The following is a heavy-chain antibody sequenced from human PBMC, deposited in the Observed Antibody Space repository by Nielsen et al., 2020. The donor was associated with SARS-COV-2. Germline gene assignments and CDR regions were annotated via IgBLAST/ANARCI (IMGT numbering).Heavy chain of an antibody. CDR1: GGTFSRPS. V-gene: IGHV1-69*04. CDR3: AREPGTGDLDQ. CDR2: IIPILGLT. J-gene: IGHJ4*02. D-gene: IGHD3/OR15-3a*01. Sequence: SVKVSCKASGGTFSRPSISWVRQAPGQGLEWMGRIIPILGLTNYAQRFQGKITITADKSTSTAYMELSSLRSEDTAVYYCAREPGTGDLDQWGQGTLVTVSS.